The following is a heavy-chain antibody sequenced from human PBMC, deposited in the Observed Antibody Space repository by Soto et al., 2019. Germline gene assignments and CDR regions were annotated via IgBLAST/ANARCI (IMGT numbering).Heavy chain of an antibody. D-gene: IGHD3-22*01. CDR1: GGSISSGGYS. Sequence: QLQLQESGSGLVKPSQTLSLTCAVSGGSISSGGYSWSWIRQPPGKGLEWIGYIYHSGSTYYNPSLKSRVTISVDRSKNQFSLKLSSVTAADTAVYYCARDGYYDSSGYYWDWGQGTLVTVSS. CDR3: ARDGYYDSSGYYWD. CDR2: IYHSGST. J-gene: IGHJ4*02. V-gene: IGHV4-30-2*01.